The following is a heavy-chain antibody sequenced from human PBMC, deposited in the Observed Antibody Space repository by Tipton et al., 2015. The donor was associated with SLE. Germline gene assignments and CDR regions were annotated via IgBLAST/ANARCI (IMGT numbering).Heavy chain of an antibody. V-gene: IGHV4-39*07. D-gene: IGHD3-10*01. Sequence: TLSLTCTVSGGSIETGSYYWAWIRQPAGKGLDWIGDIYHTGSSDYNPSLKSRVSMSVDTSNNQFSLKIKSVTAADTAVYYCAREDRGIDYWGQGTLVTVSS. CDR1: GGSIETGSYY. CDR2: IYHTGSS. J-gene: IGHJ4*02. CDR3: AREDRGIDY.